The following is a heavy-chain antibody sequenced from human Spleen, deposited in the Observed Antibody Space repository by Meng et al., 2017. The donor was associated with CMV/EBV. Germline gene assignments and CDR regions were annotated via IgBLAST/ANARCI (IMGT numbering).Heavy chain of an antibody. CDR1: GFTFSSYA. CDR2: ISGSGGIT. CDR3: ARFAGYCSGGSCYSGSFGAFDI. V-gene: IGHV3-23*01. J-gene: IGHJ3*02. D-gene: IGHD2-15*01. Sequence: GESLKISCAASGFTFSSYAMSWVRQAPGKGLEWVSGISGSGGITYFTDSEKGRFTISRDNSKNTLYLQMNILRAEDTAVYYCARFAGYCSGGSCYSGSFGAFDIWGQGTMVTVSS.